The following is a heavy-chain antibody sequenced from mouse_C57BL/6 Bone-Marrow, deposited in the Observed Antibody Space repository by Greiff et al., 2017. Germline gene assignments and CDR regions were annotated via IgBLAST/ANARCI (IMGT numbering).Heavy chain of an antibody. CDR3: ARRADD. Sequence: QVQLQQPGAELVRPGTSVKLSCKASGYTFTSYWMHWVKQRPGQGLEWIGVIDPSDSYTNYNPKFKGKATLTVDTSSSTAYMQLSSLTSEDSAVYYCARRADDRCQGTTLTVSS. CDR2: IDPSDSYT. V-gene: IGHV1-59*01. CDR1: GYTFTSYW. J-gene: IGHJ2*01. D-gene: IGHD3-1*01.